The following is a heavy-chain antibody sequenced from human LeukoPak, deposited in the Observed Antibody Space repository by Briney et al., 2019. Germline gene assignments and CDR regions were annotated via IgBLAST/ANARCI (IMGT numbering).Heavy chain of an antibody. V-gene: IGHV3-11*06. CDR3: AREASDAFDI. CDR1: GFTFSDYY. J-gene: IGHJ3*02. Sequence: GSRTLFCAASGFTFSDYYMSWICQAPGKGLEWVSYISSSSSYTNYADSVKGRFTISRDNAKNSLYLQMNSLRAEDTAVYYCAREASDAFDIWGERTLASVSS. CDR2: ISSSSSYT.